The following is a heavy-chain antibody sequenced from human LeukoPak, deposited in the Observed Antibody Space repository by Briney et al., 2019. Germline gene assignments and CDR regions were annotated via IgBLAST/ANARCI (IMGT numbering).Heavy chain of an antibody. Sequence: GGSLRLSCAASGFTFSTYAMHWGRQAPGKGLDWVAVISFDGSNKYYADSVKGRFTISRDNSKNTLYVQMNSLRPEDTAVYYCAREGHSSASSSWCSRGYYFDFWGQGTLVTVSS. V-gene: IGHV3-30-3*01. CDR2: ISFDGSNK. CDR1: GFTFSTYA. CDR3: AREGHSSASSSWCSRGYYFDF. D-gene: IGHD6-13*01. J-gene: IGHJ4*02.